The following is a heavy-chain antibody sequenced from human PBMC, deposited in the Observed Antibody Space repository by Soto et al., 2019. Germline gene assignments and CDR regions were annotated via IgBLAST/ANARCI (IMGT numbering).Heavy chain of an antibody. J-gene: IGHJ6*02. CDR3: ARDDVDTAMATYYYGMDV. CDR1: GGSISSGGYS. D-gene: IGHD5-18*01. V-gene: IGHV4-30-2*01. CDR2: IYHSGST. Sequence: SETLSLTCAVSGGSISSGGYSWSWIRQPPGKGLEWIGYIYHSGSTYYNPSLKSRVTISVDRSKNQFSLKLSSVTAADTAVYYCARDDVDTAMATYYYGMDVWGQGTTVTVSS.